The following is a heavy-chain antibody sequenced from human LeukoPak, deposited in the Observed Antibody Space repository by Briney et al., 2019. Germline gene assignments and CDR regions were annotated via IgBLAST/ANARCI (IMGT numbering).Heavy chain of an antibody. V-gene: IGHV3-23*01. CDR2: ISGSGGST. CDR3: AKSDMVRGVIITGTFDY. D-gene: IGHD3-10*01. CDR1: GFTFSSYA. J-gene: IGHJ4*02. Sequence: GGSLRLSCAASGFTFSSYAMSWVRQAPGKGLEWVSAISGSGGSTYYADSVKGRFTISRDNSKNTLYLQMNSLRAGDTAVYYCAKSDMVRGVIITGTFDYWGQGTLVTVSS.